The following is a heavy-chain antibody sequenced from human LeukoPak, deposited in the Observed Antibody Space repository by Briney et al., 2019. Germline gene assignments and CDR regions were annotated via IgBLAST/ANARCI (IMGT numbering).Heavy chain of an antibody. Sequence: GGSLRLSCAASGFTFSSSAMSWVRQAPGKGLEWVSSISGSGSGGSTYYADSVKGRFTISRDNAKNSVYLQMNSLRAEDTAVYYCARDYRPRIPYYYYYYMDVWGKGTTVTVSS. V-gene: IGHV3-23*01. CDR2: ISGSGSGGST. D-gene: IGHD3-16*02. CDR3: ARDYRPRIPYYYYYYMDV. J-gene: IGHJ6*03. CDR1: GFTFSSSA.